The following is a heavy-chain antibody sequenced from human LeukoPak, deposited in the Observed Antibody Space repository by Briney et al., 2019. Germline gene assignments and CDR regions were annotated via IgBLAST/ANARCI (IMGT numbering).Heavy chain of an antibody. J-gene: IGHJ5*02. CDR3: ATGRGLQFDP. CDR1: VYTFTSYD. V-gene: IGHV1-8*01. D-gene: IGHD4-11*01. CDR2: MNPNCGST. Sequence: ASVTLSFNASVYTFTSYDLNWVWHAHGQGLELMGRMNPNCGSTGYSQKFLSRVTMITDNTISTAYMLLSSLMTEATAVYYCATGRGLQFDPWGQGTLVTVSS.